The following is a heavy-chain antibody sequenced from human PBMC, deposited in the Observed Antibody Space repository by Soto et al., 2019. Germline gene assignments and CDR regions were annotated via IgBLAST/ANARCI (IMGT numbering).Heavy chain of an antibody. V-gene: IGHV4-61*08. CDR2: IYSTGRT. D-gene: IGHD1-26*01. J-gene: IGHJ4*02. CDR1: GGSVNSDDYY. CDR3: AREYSNSPEAFDS. Sequence: SETLSLTCTVSGGSVNSDDYYWSWIRQPPGKGLGWIGYIYSTGRTNYNPSLMSRATISLDTSRNQFSLKLSSVTAADTAVFYCAREYSNSPEAFDSWGQGTLVTVSS.